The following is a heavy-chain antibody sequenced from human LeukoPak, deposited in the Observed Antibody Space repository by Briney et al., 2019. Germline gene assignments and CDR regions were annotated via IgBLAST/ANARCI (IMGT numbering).Heavy chain of an antibody. CDR2: ISSRGSTI. CDR3: ARVLGSYAVDY. J-gene: IGHJ4*02. D-gene: IGHD3-10*01. Sequence: GGTLRLSCAASGFTFSNYGLSWVRQAPGKGRGWVSYISSRGSTIDYADSVKGRFTISRDNAKNSLYLQMNSLRGEDTAVYYCARVLGSYAVDYWGQGTLATVSS. CDR1: GFTFSNYG. V-gene: IGHV3-11*01.